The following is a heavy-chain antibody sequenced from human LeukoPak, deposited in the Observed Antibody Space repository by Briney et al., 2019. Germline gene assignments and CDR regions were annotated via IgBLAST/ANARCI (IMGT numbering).Heavy chain of an antibody. CDR1: GFTFSSYG. J-gene: IGHJ3*02. CDR3: AREKELEGAFDI. V-gene: IGHV3-30*03. Sequence: GGSLRLSCAASGFTFSSYGMHWVRQAPGKGLEWVAVISYDGSNKYYADSVKGRFTISRDNSKNTLYLQMNSLRAEDTAVYYCAREKELEGAFDIWGQGTMVTVSS. D-gene: IGHD1-7*01. CDR2: ISYDGSNK.